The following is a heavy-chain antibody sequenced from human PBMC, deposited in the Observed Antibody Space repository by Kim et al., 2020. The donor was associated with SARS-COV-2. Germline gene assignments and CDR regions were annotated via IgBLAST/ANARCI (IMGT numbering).Heavy chain of an antibody. J-gene: IGHJ3*02. CDR3: AKEVAGREDAFDI. Sequence: YADSVKGRFTISRDNSKNTLYLQMNSRRAEDTAVYYCAKEVAGREDAFDIWGQGTMVTVSS. V-gene: IGHV3-23*01. D-gene: IGHD6-19*01.